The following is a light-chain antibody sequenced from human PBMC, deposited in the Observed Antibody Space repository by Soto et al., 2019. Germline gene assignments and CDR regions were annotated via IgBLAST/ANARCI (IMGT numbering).Light chain of an antibody. CDR3: SSYAVSNNLV. CDR1: DFNIGNNY. V-gene: IGLV1-47*01. J-gene: IGLJ2*01. CDR2: RND. Sequence: QSVLTQPPSASGTPGQRVTTSCSGSDFNIGNNYVHWYQLVPGTAPKLLIQRNDQRPSGVPDRFSGSKSGNTASLTVSGLRAEDEADYFCSSYAVSNNLVFGGGTKLTVL.